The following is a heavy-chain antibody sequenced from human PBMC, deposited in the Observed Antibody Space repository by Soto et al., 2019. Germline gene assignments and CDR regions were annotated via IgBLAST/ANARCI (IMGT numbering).Heavy chain of an antibody. V-gene: IGHV3-11*05. J-gene: IGHJ4*02. CDR3: ARDPSRRSPPDY. CDR2: ISSTSAYT. CDR1: GFDFSDYY. Sequence: VQVVESGGGVVKPGGSVRLSCVAAGFDFSDYYMTWFRQAPGKAPEWVSSISSTSAYTKYADSVKGRFTISRDNAKNSVYLQMDSLRGEDTAVYYCARDPSRRSPPDYWGQGTLVTVSS.